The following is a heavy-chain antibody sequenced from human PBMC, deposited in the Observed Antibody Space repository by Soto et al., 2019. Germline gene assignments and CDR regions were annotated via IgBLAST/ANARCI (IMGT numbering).Heavy chain of an antibody. CDR3: ARVKEYYYDSSGYHSVDY. D-gene: IGHD3-22*01. Sequence: QVQLQESGPGLVKPSQTLSLTCTVSGGSISSGDYYWSWIRQPPGKGLEWIGYIYYSGSTYYNPSLKSRVTISVDTSKNQFSLKLSSVTAADTAVYYCARVKEYYYDSSGYHSVDYWGQGTLVTVSS. CDR1: GGSISSGDYY. J-gene: IGHJ4*02. CDR2: IYYSGST. V-gene: IGHV4-30-4*01.